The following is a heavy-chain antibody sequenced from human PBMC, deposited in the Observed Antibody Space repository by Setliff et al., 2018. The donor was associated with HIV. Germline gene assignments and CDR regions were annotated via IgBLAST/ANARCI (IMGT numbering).Heavy chain of an antibody. CDR1: GYTFTAYY. V-gene: IGHV1-2*02. CDR2: INPNSGGT. D-gene: IGHD6-19*01. J-gene: IGHJ3*02. Sequence: AASVKVSCKSSGYTFTAYYIHWVRQARGQGLEWMGWINPNSGGTNYAQKFQGRVTMTRDTSISTAYMELRSLRSDDTAVYFCARVPYRSAWFSGGHDAFDIWGQGTMVTVPS. CDR3: ARVPYRSAWFSGGHDAFDI.